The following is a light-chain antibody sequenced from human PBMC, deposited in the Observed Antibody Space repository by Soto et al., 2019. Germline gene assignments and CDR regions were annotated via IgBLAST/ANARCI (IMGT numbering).Light chain of an antibody. CDR3: SSYTSSSVI. CDR1: SSDVGRYNF. CDR2: DVS. V-gene: IGLV2-14*01. Sequence: QSALTQPASVCGSPGQSITISCTGTSSDVGRYNFVSWYQQHPGKAPKLIICDVSNRPSGVSNRFSGSKSGNTASLTISGLQAEDEADYYCSSYTSSSVIFGGGTKLTVL. J-gene: IGLJ2*01.